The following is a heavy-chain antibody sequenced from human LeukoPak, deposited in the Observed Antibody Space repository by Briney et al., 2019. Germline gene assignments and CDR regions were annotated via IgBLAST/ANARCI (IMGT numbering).Heavy chain of an antibody. D-gene: IGHD1-26*01. V-gene: IGHV4-39*02. CDR2: IYYSGST. J-gene: IGHJ4*02. CDR1: GGSISSSSYY. Sequence: SETLSLTCTVSGGSISSSSYYWGWIRQPPGKGLEWIGSIYYSGSTYYNPSPKSRVTISVDTSKNQFSLKLSSVTAADTAVYYCARDTSIVGVDYWGQGTLVTVSS. CDR3: ARDTSIVGVDY.